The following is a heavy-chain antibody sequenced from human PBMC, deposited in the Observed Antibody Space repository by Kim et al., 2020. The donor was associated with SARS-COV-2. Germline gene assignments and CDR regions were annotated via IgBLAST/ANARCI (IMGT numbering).Heavy chain of an antibody. D-gene: IGHD2-2*01. CDR1: GYTFTGYG. V-gene: IGHV7-4-1*02. Sequence: ASVKVSCKASGYTFTGYGMNWVRQAPGQGLEWMGWINTNTGNPTYAQGFPGRFVFSLDTSVNTAYMQISSLKAEDTAVYYCARVLPAAAHWGQGTLVTVSS. J-gene: IGHJ4*01. CDR3: ARVLPAAAH. CDR2: INTNTGNP.